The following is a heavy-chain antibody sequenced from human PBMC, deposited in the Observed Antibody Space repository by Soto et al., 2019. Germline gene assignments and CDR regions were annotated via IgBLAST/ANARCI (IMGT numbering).Heavy chain of an antibody. CDR3: GRDRAITIFGVVSRHFYGMDV. CDR2: ISYDGSSE. D-gene: IGHD3-3*01. CDR1: GFTFSSYA. J-gene: IGHJ6*02. Sequence: QVQLVESGGGAVQSGRSLRLSCAASGFTFSSYALHWVRQAPGKGLEWVAVISYDGSSEYYTESVTGRFTVSRDNFKKSLYLGMNSLRPDDTAVYYCGRDRAITIFGVVSRHFYGMDVWGQGTTVIVSS. V-gene: IGHV3-30-3*01.